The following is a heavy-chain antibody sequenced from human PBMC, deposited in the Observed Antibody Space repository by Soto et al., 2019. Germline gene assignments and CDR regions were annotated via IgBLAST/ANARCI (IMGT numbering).Heavy chain of an antibody. Sequence: LVQSGSEVKKPGASVKVSCQASGYTFTNYGISLVRQAPGQGLEWMGWVSGYNGNTHYAQKLRGRDNMTTDTSTSTADMELRTLRSDDTAVYYCARDEGSHGFDSWGQGTLVTVSS. J-gene: IGHJ4*02. V-gene: IGHV1-18*04. CDR1: GYTFTNYG. CDR2: VSGYNGNT. D-gene: IGHD6-19*01. CDR3: ARDEGSHGFDS.